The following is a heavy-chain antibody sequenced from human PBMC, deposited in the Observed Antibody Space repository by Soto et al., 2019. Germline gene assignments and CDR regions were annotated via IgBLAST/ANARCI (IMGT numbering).Heavy chain of an antibody. D-gene: IGHD1-1*01. CDR1: GFTFNSYA. CDR3: AKEDLERDYFDY. CDR2: ISGSGDST. Sequence: EVQLLESGGGLVQPGGSLRLSCAASGFTFNSYAMSWVRQAPGKGLEWVSAISGSGDSTSYADSVKGRFTISRDNSTNTLYLQIDSLRAEDTAVYYCAKEDLERDYFDYWGQGTLVTVSS. V-gene: IGHV3-23*01. J-gene: IGHJ4*02.